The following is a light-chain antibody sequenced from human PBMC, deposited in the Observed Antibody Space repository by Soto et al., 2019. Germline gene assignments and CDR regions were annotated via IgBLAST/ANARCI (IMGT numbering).Light chain of an antibody. CDR1: HFISNW. Sequence: DIQMTQSPSTLSASVGDRVTITCRASHFISNWLAWYQQKAEKPPNLLIYKASTLVSGVPSRFSGSGSGTDFTLTISSLQPDDSATYYCQQYDTFLTVGGGTKVEIK. J-gene: IGKJ4*01. CDR2: KAS. V-gene: IGKV1-5*03. CDR3: QQYDTFLT.